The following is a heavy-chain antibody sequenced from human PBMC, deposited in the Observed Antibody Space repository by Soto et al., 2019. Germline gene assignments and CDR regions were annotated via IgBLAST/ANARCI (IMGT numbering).Heavy chain of an antibody. CDR1: GFTFSSYA. J-gene: IGHJ3*02. D-gene: IGHD3-22*01. V-gene: IGHV3-64D*08. Sequence: GGSLRLSCSASGFTFSSYAMHWVRQAPGKGLEYVSAISSNGGSTYYADSVKGRFTISRDNSKNTLYLQMSSLRAEDTTVYYCVKGPSITMIVVRAFDIWGQGTMVTVSS. CDR3: VKGPSITMIVVRAFDI. CDR2: ISSNGGST.